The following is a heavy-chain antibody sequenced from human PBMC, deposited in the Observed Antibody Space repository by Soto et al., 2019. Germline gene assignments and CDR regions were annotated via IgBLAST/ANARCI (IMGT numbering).Heavy chain of an antibody. CDR3: ARGRYSSSWYGMDV. CDR1: GGSFSCYY. Sequence: PSETLSLTCAVYGGSFSCYYWSWIRQPPGKGLEWIGEINHSGSTNYNPSLKSRVTISVDTSKNQFSLKLSSVTAADTAVYYCARGRYSSSWYGMDVWGQGTTVTVSS. V-gene: IGHV4-34*01. D-gene: IGHD6-13*01. CDR2: INHSGST. J-gene: IGHJ6*02.